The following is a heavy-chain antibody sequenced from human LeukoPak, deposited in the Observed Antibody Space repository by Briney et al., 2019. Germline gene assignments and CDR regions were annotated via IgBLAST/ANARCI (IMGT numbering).Heavy chain of an antibody. Sequence: GGSLRLSCAASGFTFSSYAMSWVRQAPGKGLEWVSAISGSGGSTYYADSVKGRFTISRDNSKNTLYLQMNSLRAEDTAVYYCAKVRFTITMIVVGLGDAFDLWGQGTMVTVSS. CDR2: ISGSGGST. J-gene: IGHJ3*01. CDR1: GFTFSSYA. D-gene: IGHD3-22*01. V-gene: IGHV3-23*01. CDR3: AKVRFTITMIVVGLGDAFDL.